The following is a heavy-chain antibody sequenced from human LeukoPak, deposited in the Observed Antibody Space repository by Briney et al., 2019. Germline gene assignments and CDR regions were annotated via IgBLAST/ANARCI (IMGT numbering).Heavy chain of an antibody. Sequence: ASVKVSCKASGDTFIRYGITWVRQAPGQGLEWMGWISTGNGNTNYAQKLQGRVTMTTDTSTSTAYMELRSLRSDDTAVYYCARGDIPYSSGWYVVDYWGQGTLVTVSS. CDR1: GDTFIRYG. CDR3: ARGDIPYSSGWYVVDY. V-gene: IGHV1-18*01. CDR2: ISTGNGNT. J-gene: IGHJ4*02. D-gene: IGHD6-19*01.